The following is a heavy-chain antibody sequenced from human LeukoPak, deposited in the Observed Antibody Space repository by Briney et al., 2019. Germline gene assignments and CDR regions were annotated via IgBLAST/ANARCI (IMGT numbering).Heavy chain of an antibody. CDR3: ARGKAVYSSSWTPLDY. Sequence: SETLSLTCAAYGGSFSGYYWSWIRQPPGKGLEWIGEINHSGSTNYNPSLKSRVTISVDTSKNQFSLKLSSVTAADTAVYYCARGKAVYSSSWTPLDYWGQGTLVTVSS. D-gene: IGHD6-13*01. CDR2: INHSGST. J-gene: IGHJ4*02. V-gene: IGHV4-34*01. CDR1: GGSFSGYY.